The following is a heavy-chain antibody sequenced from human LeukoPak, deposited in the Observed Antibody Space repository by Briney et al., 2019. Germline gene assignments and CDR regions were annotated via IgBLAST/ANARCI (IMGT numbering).Heavy chain of an antibody. Sequence: GASGRVSCKASGSRFTSYGIGWVRQAPGQGLEWMGWISTCNCNTVYAHMVQGRVTMTTDKHTSTAYMESRNLRAHDTAVYFCARDWYWSGGLADDMFDPWGQGTPVTV. D-gene: IGHD2-15*01. CDR2: ISTCNCNT. V-gene: IGHV1-18*01. CDR1: GSRFTSYG. CDR3: ARDWYWSGGLADDMFDP. J-gene: IGHJ5*01.